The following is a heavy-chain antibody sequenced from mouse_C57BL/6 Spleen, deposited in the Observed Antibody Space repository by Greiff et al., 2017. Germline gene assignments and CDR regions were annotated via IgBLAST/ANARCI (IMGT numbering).Heavy chain of an antibody. J-gene: IGHJ4*01. CDR2: INPYNGDT. V-gene: IGHV1-20*01. D-gene: IGHD2-13*01. Sequence: VQLKESGPELVKPGDSVKISCKASGYSFTGYFMNWVMQSHGKSLEWIGRINPYNGDTFYTQKFKGKATLTVDKSSSTAHMELRSLTSEDSAVYYCARYYGDGGMDYWGQGTSVTVSS. CDR1: GYSFTGYF. CDR3: ARYYGDGGMDY.